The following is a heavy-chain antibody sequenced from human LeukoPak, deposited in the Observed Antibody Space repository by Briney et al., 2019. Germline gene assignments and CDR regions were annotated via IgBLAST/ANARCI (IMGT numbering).Heavy chain of an antibody. D-gene: IGHD1-20*01. J-gene: IGHJ6*02. V-gene: IGHV4-31*03. Sequence: PSETLSLTCTVSGGSISSGGYYWSWIRQHPGKGLERIGYIYYSGSTYYNPSLKSRVTISVDTSKNQFSLKLSSVTAADTAVYYCARALRARITGTTASVYGMDVWGQGTTVTVSS. CDR3: ARALRARITGTTASVYGMDV. CDR2: IYYSGST. CDR1: GGSISSGGYY.